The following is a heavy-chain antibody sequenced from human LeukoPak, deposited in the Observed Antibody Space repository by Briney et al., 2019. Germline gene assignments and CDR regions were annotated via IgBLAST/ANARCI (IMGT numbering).Heavy chain of an antibody. CDR2: IYYSGST. J-gene: IGHJ4*02. CDR1: GGSISNYY. D-gene: IGHD5-18*01. V-gene: IGHV4-59*12. CDR3: ARESAGVGYIYGYFY. Sequence: SETLSLTCTVSGGSISNYYWSWIRQPPGKGLEWIGYIYYSGSTKYNPSLKSRVTISVDTSKNQFSLKLSSVTAADTAVYYCARESAGVGYIYGYFYWGQGTLVTVSS.